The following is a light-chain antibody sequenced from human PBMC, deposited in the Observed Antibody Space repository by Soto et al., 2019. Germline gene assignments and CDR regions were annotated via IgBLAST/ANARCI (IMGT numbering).Light chain of an antibody. J-gene: IGLJ3*02. CDR2: SND. CDR1: SSDVGGYNH. Sequence: QSALTQPASVSGSPGQSITISCTGTSSDVGGYNHVSWYQQHPGKAPKLIIYSNDRRPSGVPDRFSGSKSGTSASLAISGLQSEDEGDYYCATWDDSLSGRVFGGGTKLTVL. CDR3: ATWDDSLSGRV. V-gene: IGLV2-14*01.